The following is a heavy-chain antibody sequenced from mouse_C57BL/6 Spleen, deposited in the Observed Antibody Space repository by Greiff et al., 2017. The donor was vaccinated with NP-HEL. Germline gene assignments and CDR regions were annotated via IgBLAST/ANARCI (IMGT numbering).Heavy chain of an antibody. Sequence: EVQLVESGGGLVKPGGSLKLSCAASGFTFSSYAMSWVRQTPEKRLEWVATISDGGSYTYYPDNVKGRFTISRDNAKNNLYLQMSHLKSEDTAMYYGARYYGSGYFDVWGTGTTVTVSS. J-gene: IGHJ1*03. CDR3: ARYYGSGYFDV. CDR2: ISDGGSYT. V-gene: IGHV5-4*01. CDR1: GFTFSSYA. D-gene: IGHD1-1*01.